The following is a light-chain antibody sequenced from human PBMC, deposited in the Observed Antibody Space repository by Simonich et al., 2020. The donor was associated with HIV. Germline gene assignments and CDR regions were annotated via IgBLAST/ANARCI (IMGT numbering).Light chain of an antibody. CDR1: SGSVSTSNY. CDR3: ALYMGSGIWV. J-gene: IGLJ2*01. Sequence: QTVVTQEPSFSVSPGGSVTLTCGLNSGSVSTSNYPSWYQQTPGKAPRTLIYSTDTRSSGVPDRFSGSILGNKAALSITGAQADDESDYYCALYMGSGIWVFGGGTKVTVL. CDR2: STD. V-gene: IGLV8-61*01.